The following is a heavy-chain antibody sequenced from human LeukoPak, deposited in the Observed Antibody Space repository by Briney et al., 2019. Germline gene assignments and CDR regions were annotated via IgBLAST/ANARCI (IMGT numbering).Heavy chain of an antibody. CDR3: ARGVYIAAAQYGY. Sequence: SETLSLTCTVSGGSISDYYWSWIRQPPGRGLEWIGYIYYSGTTNYNPSLKSRVTISVDTSKNQFSLKLSSVTAADTAVYYCARGVYIAAAQYGYWGQGTLVTVSS. J-gene: IGHJ4*02. D-gene: IGHD6-13*01. V-gene: IGHV4-59*01. CDR1: GGSISDYY. CDR2: IYYSGTT.